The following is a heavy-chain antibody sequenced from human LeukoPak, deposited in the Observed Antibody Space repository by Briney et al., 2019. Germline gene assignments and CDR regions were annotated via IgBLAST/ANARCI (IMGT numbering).Heavy chain of an antibody. Sequence: SETLSLTCTVSGASISSYYWSWIRQPAGKGLEWIGRIYVSGSTTYNPSLESRVTMSLDTSKNQISLKVSSVTAADTAVYYCARGDYDILTGYSLFDYWGQGTLVTVSS. CDR3: ARGDYDILTGYSLFDY. J-gene: IGHJ4*02. D-gene: IGHD3-9*01. CDR1: GASISSYY. V-gene: IGHV4-4*07. CDR2: IYVSGST.